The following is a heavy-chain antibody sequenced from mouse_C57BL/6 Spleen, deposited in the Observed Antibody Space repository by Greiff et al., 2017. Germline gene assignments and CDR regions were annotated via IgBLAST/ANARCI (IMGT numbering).Heavy chain of an antibody. V-gene: IGHV10-1*01. CDR1: GFSFNTYA. Sequence: EVQGVESGGGLVQPKGSLKLSCAASGFSFNTYAMNWVRQAPGKGLEWVARIRSKSNNYATYYADSVKDRFTISRDDSESMLYLQMNNLKTEDTAMYYCVRHVYGNFFDYWGQGTTLTVSS. J-gene: IGHJ2*01. CDR2: IRSKSNNYAT. D-gene: IGHD2-1*01. CDR3: VRHVYGNFFDY.